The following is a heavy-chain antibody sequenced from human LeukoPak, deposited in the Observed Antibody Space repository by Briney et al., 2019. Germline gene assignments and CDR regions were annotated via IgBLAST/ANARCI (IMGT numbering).Heavy chain of an antibody. Sequence: SETLSLTCAVYGGSFSGYYWSWIRQPPGKGLEWIGEINHSGSTNYNPSLKSRVTISVDTSKNQFSLKLSSVTAADTAVYYCASWGMITFGGVIVLWGQGTLVTVSS. CDR1: GGSFSGYY. J-gene: IGHJ4*02. CDR3: ASWGMITFGGVIVL. V-gene: IGHV4-34*01. D-gene: IGHD3-16*02. CDR2: INHSGST.